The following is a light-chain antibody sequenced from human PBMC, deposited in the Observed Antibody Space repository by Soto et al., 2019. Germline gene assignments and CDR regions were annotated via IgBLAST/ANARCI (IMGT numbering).Light chain of an antibody. CDR3: QKYNTAPQT. V-gene: IGKV1-27*01. CDR2: AAS. Sequence: DIQMTQSPSFLSASVGDRVTITCRASQGILDYVAWFQQKPGKAPNLLIYAASTLQSGVPSRFSGSGSGTDFTLTISSLQPEDVATYYCQKYNTAPQTFGLGTKVEIK. CDR1: QGILDY. J-gene: IGKJ1*01.